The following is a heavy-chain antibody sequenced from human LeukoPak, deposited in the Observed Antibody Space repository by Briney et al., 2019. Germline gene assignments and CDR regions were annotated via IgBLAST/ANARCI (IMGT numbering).Heavy chain of an antibody. J-gene: IGHJ4*02. Sequence: GGSLRLSCAASGFTFSSYWMHWVRQAPGKGLVWVSRINSDGSSTSYADSVKGRLTISRGNSKNTLYLQMNSLRAEDTAVYYCANQDSTEYSYYFDFWGQGALVTVSS. CDR2: INSDGSST. V-gene: IGHV3-74*01. CDR1: GFTFSSYW. D-gene: IGHD2/OR15-2a*01. CDR3: ANQDSTEYSYYFDF.